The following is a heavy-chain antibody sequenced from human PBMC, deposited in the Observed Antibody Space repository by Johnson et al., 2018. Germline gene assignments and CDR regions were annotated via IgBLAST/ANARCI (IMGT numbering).Heavy chain of an antibody. V-gene: IGHV3-13*01. Sequence: EVQLLESGGGLVQPGGSLRLSCAASGFTFSTYDMHWVRHSPEKGLEWVAAIGTIGNTYYVGSVRGRFTISREDAKNTLYLQMINLRAEDTAVYYCAQDQHTTWVAYLQHWGQGTLVTVSS. J-gene: IGHJ1*01. CDR2: IGTIGNT. CDR3: AQDQHTTWVAYLQH. D-gene: IGHD1-14*01. CDR1: GFTFSTYD.